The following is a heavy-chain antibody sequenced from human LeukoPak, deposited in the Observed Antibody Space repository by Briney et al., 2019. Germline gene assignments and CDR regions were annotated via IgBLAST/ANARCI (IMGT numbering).Heavy chain of an antibody. V-gene: IGHV3-7*01. Sequence: GGSLRLSCAASGFTFTNYWMSWVRQAPGKGLELVANIKQDRSEKYYVDSVKGRFTISRDNAKNSLYLQMNSLRAEDTAVYYCAKDLQTAVLDYWGQGTLVTVSS. CDR2: IKQDRSEK. CDR3: AKDLQTAVLDY. J-gene: IGHJ4*02. CDR1: GFTFTNYW.